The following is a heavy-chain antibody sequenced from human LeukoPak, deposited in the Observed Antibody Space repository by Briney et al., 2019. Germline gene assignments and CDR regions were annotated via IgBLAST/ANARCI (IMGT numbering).Heavy chain of an antibody. Sequence: ASVKVSCKASGYTFTSYYMHWVRQAPGQGLEWMGIINPSGGSTSYAQKFQGRVTMTRDTSTSTAYMELRSLRSDDTAVYYCARGPKYYYDSSGYYDRDYWGQGTLVTVSS. CDR2: INPSGGST. CDR3: ARGPKYYYDSSGYYDRDY. J-gene: IGHJ4*02. CDR1: GYTFTSYY. D-gene: IGHD3-22*01. V-gene: IGHV1-46*01.